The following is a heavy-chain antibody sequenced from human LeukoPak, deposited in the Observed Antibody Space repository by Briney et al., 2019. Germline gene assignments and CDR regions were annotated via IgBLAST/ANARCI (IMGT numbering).Heavy chain of an antibody. J-gene: IGHJ6*03. CDR3: AKDGGEYYDILTGYYPRLYYMDV. V-gene: IGHV3-11*01. CDR2: ISSGGSTI. CDR1: GFTFSDYY. D-gene: IGHD3-9*01. Sequence: GGSLRLSCAASGFTFSDYYMSWIRQAPGKGLEWVSYISSGGSTIYYADSVKGRFTISRDNSKNTLYLQMNSLRAEDTAVYYCAKDGGEYYDILTGYYPRLYYMDVWGKGTTVTISS.